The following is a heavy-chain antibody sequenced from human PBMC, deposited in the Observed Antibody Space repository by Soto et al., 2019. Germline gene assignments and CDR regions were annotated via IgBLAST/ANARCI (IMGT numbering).Heavy chain of an antibody. CDR1: GFTFSSYA. D-gene: IGHD6-6*01. CDR3: ARGRAYSSSSSDY. CDR2: ISYDGSNK. Sequence: GGSLRLSCAASGFTFSSYAMHWVRQAPGKGLEWVAVISYDGSNKYYADSVKGRFTISRDNSKNQISLKLSSVTAADTAVYYCARGRAYSSSSSDYWGQGTLVTVSS. V-gene: IGHV3-30-3*01. J-gene: IGHJ4*02.